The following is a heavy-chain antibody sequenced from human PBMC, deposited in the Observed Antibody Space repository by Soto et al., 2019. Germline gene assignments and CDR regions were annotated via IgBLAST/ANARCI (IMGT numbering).Heavy chain of an antibody. CDR2: IYHSGST. CDR1: GYSISSGYY. V-gene: IGHV4-38-2*02. D-gene: IGHD2-21*02. J-gene: IGHJ4*02. Sequence: SETLSLTCAVSGYSISSGYYWGWIRQPPGKGLEWIGSIYHSGSTYYNPSLKSRFTISVDTSKNQFSLKLRAVTAADTALYYCARDHPLTALRAGGFDYWGQGTLVTVSS. CDR3: ARDHPLTALRAGGFDY.